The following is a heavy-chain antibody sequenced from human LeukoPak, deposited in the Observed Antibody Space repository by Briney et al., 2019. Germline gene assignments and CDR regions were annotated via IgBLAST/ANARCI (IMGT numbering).Heavy chain of an antibody. V-gene: IGHV3-30*04. J-gene: IGHJ4*02. CDR2: ISYDGSNK. Sequence: GGSLRLSCAASGFTFSSYAMHWVRQAPGKGLEWVAVISYDGSNKYYADSVKGRFTISRDNSENTLYLQMNSLGAEDTAVYYCAREFSGILDYWGQGTLVTVSS. CDR1: GFTFSSYA. CDR3: AREFSGILDY.